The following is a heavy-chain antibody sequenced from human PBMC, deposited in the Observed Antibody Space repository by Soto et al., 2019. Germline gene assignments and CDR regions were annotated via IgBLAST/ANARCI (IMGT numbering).Heavy chain of an antibody. V-gene: IGHV1-69*08. Sequence: QVQLVQSGAEVQKPGSSVKVSCKASGGTFSSYTISWVRQAPGQGLEWMGRIIPILGIANYAQKFQGRVTITADKSTSTAYMELSSLRSEDTAVYYCAREAGPYYYGSGSPHWGQGTLVTVSS. D-gene: IGHD3-10*01. CDR1: GGTFSSYT. J-gene: IGHJ4*02. CDR3: AREAGPYYYGSGSPH. CDR2: IIPILGIA.